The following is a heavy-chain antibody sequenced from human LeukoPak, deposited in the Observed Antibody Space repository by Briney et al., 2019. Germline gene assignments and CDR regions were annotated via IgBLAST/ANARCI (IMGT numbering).Heavy chain of an antibody. Sequence: ASVKVSCKTSGYSFTNYGITWVRQAPGQGLEWMGWISGYNSKPFYAQNFQGRVTMTTDTSTSTVYMEVRSLRSDDTAVYYCARSSGSYYNDWGQGTLVTVSS. CDR2: ISGYNSKP. J-gene: IGHJ4*02. CDR1: GYSFTNYG. V-gene: IGHV1-18*01. D-gene: IGHD3-10*01. CDR3: ARSSGSYYND.